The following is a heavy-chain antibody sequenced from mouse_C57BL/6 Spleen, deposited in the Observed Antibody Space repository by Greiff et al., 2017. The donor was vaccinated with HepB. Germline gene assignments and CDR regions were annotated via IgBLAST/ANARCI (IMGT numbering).Heavy chain of an antibody. CDR3: ITTVVARNFDV. V-gene: IGHV1-15*01. CDR2: IDPETGGT. CDR1: GYTFTDYE. D-gene: IGHD1-1*01. Sequence: QVQLKESGAELVRPGASVTLSCKASGYTFTDYEMHWVKQTPVHGLEWIGAIDPETGGTAYNQKFKGKAILTADKSSSTAYMELRSLTSEDSAVYYCITTVVARNFDVWGTGTTVTVSS. J-gene: IGHJ1*03.